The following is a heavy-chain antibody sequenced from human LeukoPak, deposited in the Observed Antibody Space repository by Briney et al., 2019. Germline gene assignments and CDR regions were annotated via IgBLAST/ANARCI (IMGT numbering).Heavy chain of an antibody. CDR2: IYHSGST. CDR1: GGSISSSSYY. J-gene: IGHJ3*02. Sequence: PETLSLTCTVSGGSISSSSYYWGWIRQPPGKGLEWIGYIYHSGSTYYNPSLKSRVTISVDKSKNQFSLKLSSVTAADTAVYYCASGVTIFGVVIFDAFDIWGQGTMVTVSS. V-gene: IGHV4-39*01. D-gene: IGHD3-3*01. CDR3: ASGVTIFGVVIFDAFDI.